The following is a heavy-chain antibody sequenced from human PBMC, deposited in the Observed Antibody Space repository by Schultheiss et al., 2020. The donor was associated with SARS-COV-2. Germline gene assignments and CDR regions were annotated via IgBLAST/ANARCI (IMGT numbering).Heavy chain of an antibody. CDR3: AVDTVTTEVEGDY. V-gene: IGHV3-33*01. CDR1: GFTFSSYG. Sequence: GGSLRLSCAASGFTFSSYGMHWVRQAPGKGLEWVAVIWYDGSNKYYADSVKGRFTISRDNSKNTLYLQMNSLRAEDTAVYYCAVDTVTTEVEGDYWGQGTLVTVSS. CDR2: IWYDGSNK. D-gene: IGHD4-17*01. J-gene: IGHJ4*02.